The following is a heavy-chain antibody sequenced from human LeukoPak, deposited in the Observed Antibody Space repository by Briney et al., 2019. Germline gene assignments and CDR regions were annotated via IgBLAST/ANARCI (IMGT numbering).Heavy chain of an antibody. CDR2: IYYSGST. V-gene: IGHV4-59*01. CDR1: GASISSYY. D-gene: IGHD6-13*01. Sequence: SETLSLIYTVAGASISSYYWSSLRQPPGKELESIGYIYYSGSTNYNPSLKSRVTISVDTSKNQFSLKLSSVTAADTAVYYCARGSSWYLYYFDYCGQGTLVTVSS. J-gene: IGHJ4*02. CDR3: ARGSSWYLYYFDY.